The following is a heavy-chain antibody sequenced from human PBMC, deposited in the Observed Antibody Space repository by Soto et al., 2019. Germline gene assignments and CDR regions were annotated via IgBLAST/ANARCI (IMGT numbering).Heavy chain of an antibody. J-gene: IGHJ6*02. CDR2: IKSKTDGGTT. V-gene: IGHV3-15*01. CDR3: TTSYDILTGVPYGMDV. Sequence: LRLSCAASGFTFSNAWMSWVRQAPGKGLEWVGRIKSKTDGGTTDYAAPVKGRFTISRDDSKNTLYLQMNSLKTEDTAVYYCTTSYDILTGVPYGMDVWGQGTTVTVSS. CDR1: GFTFSNAW. D-gene: IGHD3-9*01.